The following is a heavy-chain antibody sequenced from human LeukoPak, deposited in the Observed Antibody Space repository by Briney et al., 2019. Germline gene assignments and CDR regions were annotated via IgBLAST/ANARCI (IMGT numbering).Heavy chain of an antibody. J-gene: IGHJ4*02. V-gene: IGHV3-21*01. CDR2: ITSSSTYI. CDR3: ASVDLHTTGAWVDY. CDR1: GFTFSRYS. D-gene: IGHD1-1*01. Sequence: GGSLRLSCAASGFTFSRYSMNWVRQAPGKGLEWVSSITSSSTYIYYADSVKGRFTTSRDNAKNSLYLQMNSLRAEDTAVYYCASVDLHTTGAWVDYWGQGTLVTVSS.